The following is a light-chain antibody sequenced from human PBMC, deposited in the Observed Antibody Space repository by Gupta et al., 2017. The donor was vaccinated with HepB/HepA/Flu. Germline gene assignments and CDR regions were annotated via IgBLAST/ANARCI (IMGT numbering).Light chain of an antibody. CDR2: QHT. J-gene: IGLJ2*01. Sequence: SLELTQPPSASVSPGQTASISCSGDKLGDKFVHWYQQKPGQSPVRVIYQHTKRPSGIPERFSGSNSGKTATLTISGTQAMDEADYYCQVWDRNTVFFGGGTKMTVL. V-gene: IGLV3-1*01. CDR1: KLGDKF. CDR3: QVWDRNTVF.